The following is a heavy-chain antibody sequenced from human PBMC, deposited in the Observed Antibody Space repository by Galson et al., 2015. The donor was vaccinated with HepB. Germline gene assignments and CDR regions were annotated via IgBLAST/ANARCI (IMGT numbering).Heavy chain of an antibody. J-gene: IGHJ4*02. CDR1: GGSISTYY. Sequence: SETLSLTCTVSGGSISTYYWNWIRQPPGKGLEWIGYSYYTGFTDYNPSLKSRVTISVDTSINQFSLKLSSVTAADTAMYYCARGTSRGLYIDSWGQGTLVTVSS. V-gene: IGHV4-59*01. CDR3: ARGTSRGLYIDS. CDR2: SYYTGFT. D-gene: IGHD2-2*01.